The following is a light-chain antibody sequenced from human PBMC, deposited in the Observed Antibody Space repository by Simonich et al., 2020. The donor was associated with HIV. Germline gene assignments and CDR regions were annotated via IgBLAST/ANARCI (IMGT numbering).Light chain of an antibody. J-gene: IGKJ2*01. Sequence: DIVMTQSPDSLAVSLGERATINCKSSQSVSYSSNNKNYLAWYQQKPGQPPKLLIYWASTREYGVPDRFSGSGSGTDFTLTISSLQAEDVAVYYCQQYYSTPYTFGQGTKVEIK. V-gene: IGKV4-1*01. CDR1: QSVSYSSNNKNY. CDR3: QQYYSTPYT. CDR2: WAS.